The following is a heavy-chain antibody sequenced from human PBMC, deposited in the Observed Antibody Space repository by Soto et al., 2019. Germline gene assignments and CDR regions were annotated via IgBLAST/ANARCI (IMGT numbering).Heavy chain of an antibody. D-gene: IGHD2-21*02. CDR3: AREAHCGGDCYSSDY. Sequence: GGSLRLSCAACGFSFSGFSMSWVRQAPGKGLEWVSYISNSMRTIYYADSVKGRFTISRDNAKNSLYLQMNSLRDEDTAVYYCAREAHCGGDCYSSDYWGQGTLVTVSS. J-gene: IGHJ4*02. V-gene: IGHV3-48*02. CDR2: ISNSMRTI. CDR1: GFSFSGFS.